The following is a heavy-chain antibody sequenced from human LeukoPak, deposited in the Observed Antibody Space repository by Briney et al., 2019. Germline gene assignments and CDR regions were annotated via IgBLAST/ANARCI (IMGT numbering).Heavy chain of an antibody. Sequence: SETLSLTCTVSGGSISSYYWSWIRQPPGKGLEWIGYIYYSGSTNYNPSLKSRVTISVDTSKNQFSLKLSSVTAADTAVYYYARGGITPYAFDIWGQGTMVTVSS. CDR3: ARGGITPYAFDI. D-gene: IGHD3-10*01. CDR1: GGSISSYY. J-gene: IGHJ3*02. CDR2: IYYSGST. V-gene: IGHV4-59*01.